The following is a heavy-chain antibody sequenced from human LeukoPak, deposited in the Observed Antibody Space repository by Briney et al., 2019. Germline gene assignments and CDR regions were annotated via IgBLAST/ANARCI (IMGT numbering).Heavy chain of an antibody. Sequence: SETLSLTCTVSGYSISSGYYWGWIRQPPGKGLEWIGSIYHSGSTYYNPSLKSRVTISVDTPKNQFSLKLGSVTAADTAVYYCAKQTGSGLFILPGGQGTLVTVSS. CDR3: AKQTGSGLFILP. J-gene: IGHJ4*02. CDR1: GYSISSGYY. D-gene: IGHD3/OR15-3a*01. CDR2: IYHSGST. V-gene: IGHV4-38-2*02.